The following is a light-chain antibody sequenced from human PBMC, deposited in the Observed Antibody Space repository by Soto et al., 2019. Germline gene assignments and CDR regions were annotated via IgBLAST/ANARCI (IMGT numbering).Light chain of an antibody. CDR2: DAS. CDR3: QQRGHWPS. J-gene: IGKJ4*01. CDR1: QSLDNY. Sequence: EIVLTQSPATLSLSPGERATLSCRASQSLDNYLAWYQHKPGQAPRLLIYDASTRATDIPARFSGSGSGTDFTLTISCLEPEDFAVYYCQQRGHWPSFGGGTKVEIK. V-gene: IGKV3-11*01.